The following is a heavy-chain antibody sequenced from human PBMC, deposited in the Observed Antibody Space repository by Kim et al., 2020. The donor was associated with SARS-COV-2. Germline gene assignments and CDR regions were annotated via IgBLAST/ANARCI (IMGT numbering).Heavy chain of an antibody. Sequence: GGSLRLSCAASGFTFSSYAMSWVRQAPGKGLEWVSVIYSGGSSTYYADSVKGRFTISRDNSKNTLYLQMNSLRAEDTAVYYCAKESRRDGYRHVNGHFDYWGQGTLVTVSS. J-gene: IGHJ4*02. D-gene: IGHD5-12*01. V-gene: IGHV3-23*03. CDR2: IYSGGSST. CDR3: AKESRRDGYRHVNGHFDY. CDR1: GFTFSSYA.